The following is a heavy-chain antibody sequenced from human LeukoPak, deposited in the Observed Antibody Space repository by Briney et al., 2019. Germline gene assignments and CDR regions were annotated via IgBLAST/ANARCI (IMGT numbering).Heavy chain of an antibody. V-gene: IGHV4-59*01. CDR3: ARFQNRGDAFDI. CDR1: GGSISSYY. D-gene: IGHD1/OR15-1a*01. CDR2: IYYSGST. J-gene: IGHJ3*02. Sequence: KTSETLSLTCTVSGGSISSYYWSWIRWPPGKGLEWIGYIYYSGSTNYNPSLKSRVTISVDTSKNQFSLKLSSVTAADTAVYYCARFQNRGDAFDIWGQGTMVTASS.